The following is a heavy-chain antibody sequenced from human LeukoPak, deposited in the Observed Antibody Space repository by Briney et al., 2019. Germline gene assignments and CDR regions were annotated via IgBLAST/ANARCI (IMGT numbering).Heavy chain of an antibody. J-gene: IGHJ5*02. CDR1: GGSFSGYY. CDR3: ARGKKRYCSSTSCYGPGDWFDP. CDR2: INHSGST. Sequence: SETLSLTCAVYGGSFSGYYWSWIRQPPGKGLEWIGEINHSGSTNYNPSLKSRVTISVDTSKNQFSLKLNSVSAADTAVYHCARGKKRYCSSTSCYGPGDWFDPWGQGTLVTVSS. V-gene: IGHV4-34*01. D-gene: IGHD2-2*01.